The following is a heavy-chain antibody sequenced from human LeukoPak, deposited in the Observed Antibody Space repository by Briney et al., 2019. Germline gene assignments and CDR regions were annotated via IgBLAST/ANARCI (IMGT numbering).Heavy chain of an antibody. CDR3: ARVRIAARPPLPFDC. D-gene: IGHD6-6*01. V-gene: IGHV3-21*01. J-gene: IGHJ4*02. Sequence: GGSLRLSCAASGFTFSSYSMNWVRQAPGKGLEWVSSISSSSSYIYYADSVKGRFTISRDNAKNSLYLQMNSLRAEDTAVYYCARVRIAARPPLPFDCWGQGTLVTVSS. CDR1: GFTFSSYS. CDR2: ISSSSSYI.